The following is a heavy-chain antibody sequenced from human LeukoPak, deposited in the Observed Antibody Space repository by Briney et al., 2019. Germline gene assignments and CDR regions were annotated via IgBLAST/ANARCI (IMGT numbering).Heavy chain of an antibody. V-gene: IGHV3-23*01. CDR2: ISISGVST. J-gene: IGHJ5*02. Sequence: PGGSLRLSCAAWGFALTSYAMSCVCQAPGQGLEWVSSISISGVSTYYADSVKGRFTISRDNSENTLHLQMNSLRVEATAIYFCARCMVLRQGWCNWFDPWGQGTLVTVSS. D-gene: IGHD2-8*01. CDR3: ARCMVLRQGWCNWFDP. CDR1: GFALTSYA.